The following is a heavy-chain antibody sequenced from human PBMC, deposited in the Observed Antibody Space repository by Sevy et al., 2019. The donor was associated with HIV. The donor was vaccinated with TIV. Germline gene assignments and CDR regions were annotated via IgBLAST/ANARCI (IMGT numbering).Heavy chain of an antibody. CDR2: MSPNTGAT. CDR3: ARGGNGDFWSYEYYYYGMEV. J-gene: IGHJ6*02. CDR1: GYTFTSYD. D-gene: IGHD3-3*01. Sequence: ASVKVSCEAFGYTFTSYDINWVRQAPGQGLEWMGWMSPNTGATGFAQKFQGRVTLTRNKSITTAYMELSSLTYEDTAVYYCARGGNGDFWSYEYYYYGMEVWGQGTTVTVSS. V-gene: IGHV1-8*01.